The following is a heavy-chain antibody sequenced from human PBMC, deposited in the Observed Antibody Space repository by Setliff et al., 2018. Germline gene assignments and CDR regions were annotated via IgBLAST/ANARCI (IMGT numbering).Heavy chain of an antibody. V-gene: IGHV4-34*01. CDR3: ARGKALHDYVWGRYRYEDYYYGMDV. CDR2: INHSGST. Sequence: SETLSLTCTVYGGSFSGYYWSWIRQPPGKGLEWIGEINHSGSTNYNPSLKSRVTISVDTSKNQFCLKLSSVTAADTAVYYCARGKALHDYVWGRYRYEDYYYGMDVWGQGTAVTVSS. J-gene: IGHJ6*02. D-gene: IGHD3-16*02. CDR1: GGSFSGYY.